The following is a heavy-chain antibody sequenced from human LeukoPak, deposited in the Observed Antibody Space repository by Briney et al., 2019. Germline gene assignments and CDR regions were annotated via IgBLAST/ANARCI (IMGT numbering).Heavy chain of an antibody. CDR3: AREGRVVVTTRAFDI. CDR1: GYSISSGYY. D-gene: IGHD3-22*01. V-gene: IGHV4-61*01. Sequence: SETLSLTCTVSGYSISSGYYWSWIRQPPGKGLEWIGYIYYSGSTNYNPSLKSRVTISVDTSKNQFSLKLSSVTAADTAVYYCAREGRVVVTTRAFDIWGQGTMVTVSS. J-gene: IGHJ3*02. CDR2: IYYSGST.